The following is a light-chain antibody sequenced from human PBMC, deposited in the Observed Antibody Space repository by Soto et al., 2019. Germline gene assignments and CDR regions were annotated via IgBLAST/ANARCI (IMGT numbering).Light chain of an antibody. CDR3: QQLNSFPI. CDR2: AAS. J-gene: IGKJ3*01. V-gene: IGKV1-9*01. Sequence: DIQLTQSPSFLSASVGDRVTITCRASQAIGSYLAWYQHKAGKGPKLLVYAASTLQRGVPSRFSGSGSGTEFTLTISSLQPEDFGTYYCQQLNSFPIFGPGTTVHIK. CDR1: QAIGSY.